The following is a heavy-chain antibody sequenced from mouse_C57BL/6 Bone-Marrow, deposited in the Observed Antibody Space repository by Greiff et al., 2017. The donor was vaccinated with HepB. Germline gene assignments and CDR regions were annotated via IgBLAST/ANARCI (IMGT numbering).Heavy chain of an antibody. V-gene: IGHV1-82*01. J-gene: IGHJ4*01. Sequence: QVQLQQSGPELVKPGASVKISCKASGYAFSSSWMNWVKQRPGKGLEWIGRIYPGDGDTNYNGKFKGKATLTADKSSSTAYMQLSSLTSEDSAVYFCAIFRYGNPHYYAMDYWGQGTSVTVSS. CDR1: GYAFSSSW. D-gene: IGHD2-1*01. CDR3: AIFRYGNPHYYAMDY. CDR2: IYPGDGDT.